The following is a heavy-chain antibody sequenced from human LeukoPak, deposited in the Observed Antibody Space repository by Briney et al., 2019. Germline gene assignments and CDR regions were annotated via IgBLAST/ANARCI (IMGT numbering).Heavy chain of an antibody. D-gene: IGHD2-15*01. V-gene: IGHV3-74*01. CDR2: INTDGTTT. CDR1: GFTFSDHW. J-gene: IGHJ4*02. CDR3: VVAFGDY. Sequence: GGSQRLSSAASGFTFSDHWVCWVRQAPGKGLVSVSHINTDGTTTNYADSVKGRFTISRDNAKNTLYLQMNSLRAEDTAVYSCVVAFGDYGGRGTLVTVSS.